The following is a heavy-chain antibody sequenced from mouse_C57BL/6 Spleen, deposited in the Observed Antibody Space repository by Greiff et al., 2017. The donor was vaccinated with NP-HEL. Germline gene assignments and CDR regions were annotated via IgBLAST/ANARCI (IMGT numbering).Heavy chain of an antibody. CDR2: IHPSDSDT. V-gene: IGHV1-74*01. D-gene: IGHD3-2*02. CDR3: AITAQALGVGYFDY. CDR1: GYTFTSYW. Sequence: VQLKQPGAELVKPGASVKVSCKASGYTFTSYWMHWVKQRPGQGLEWIGRIHPSDSDTNYNQKFKGKATLTVDKSSSTAYMQLSSLTSEDSAVYYCAITAQALGVGYFDYWGKGTTLTVSS. J-gene: IGHJ2*01.